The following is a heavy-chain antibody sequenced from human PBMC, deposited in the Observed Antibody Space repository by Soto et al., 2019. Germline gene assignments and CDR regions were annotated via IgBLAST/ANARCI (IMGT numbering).Heavy chain of an antibody. J-gene: IGHJ5*02. CDR3: ARVKRITILSGNQDWFDP. CDR2: ISAYNGNT. CDR1: GYTFTSYG. Sequence: QVQLVQSGAEVKKPGASVKVSCKASGYTFTSYGISWVRQAPGQGLEWMGWISAYNGNTNYAQKLQGRVTMTTDTSTSTAYMELRSLRSDDTAVYYCARVKRITILSGNQDWFDPWGQGTLVTVSS. D-gene: IGHD3-3*01. V-gene: IGHV1-18*04.